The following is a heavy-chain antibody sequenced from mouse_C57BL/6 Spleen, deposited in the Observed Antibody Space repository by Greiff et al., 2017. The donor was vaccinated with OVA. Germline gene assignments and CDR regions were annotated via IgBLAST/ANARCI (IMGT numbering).Heavy chain of an antibody. CDR3: ARNYGNYVNYYAMDY. Sequence: VQGVESGPGLVQPSQSLSITCTVSGFSLTSYGVHWVRQSPGKGLEWLGVIWSGGSTDYNAAFIYRLSISKDNSKGQVFFKMNSLQADDTAIYYCARNYGNYVNYYAMDYWGQGTSVTVSS. D-gene: IGHD2-1*01. J-gene: IGHJ4*01. CDR1: GFSLTSYG. V-gene: IGHV2-2*01. CDR2: IWSGGST.